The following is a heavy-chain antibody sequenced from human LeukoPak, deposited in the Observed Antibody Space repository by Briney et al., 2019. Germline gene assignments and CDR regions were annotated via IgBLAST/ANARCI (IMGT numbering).Heavy chain of an antibody. CDR1: GFTFSSYA. Sequence: GGSLRLSCAASGFTFSSYAMHWVRQAPGKGLEWVAVISYDGSNKYYADSVKGRFTISRDDSKNTLYLQMNSLRAEDTAVYYCARDHTYDFWSGYTDYWGQGTLVTVSS. CDR2: ISYDGSNK. D-gene: IGHD3-3*01. CDR3: ARDHTYDFWSGYTDY. J-gene: IGHJ4*02. V-gene: IGHV3-30-3*01.